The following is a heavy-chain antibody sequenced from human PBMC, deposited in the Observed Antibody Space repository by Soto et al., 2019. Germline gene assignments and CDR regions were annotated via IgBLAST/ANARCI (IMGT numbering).Heavy chain of an antibody. J-gene: IGHJ4*02. CDR1: GYTFTSYG. CDR3: ARVHGVGLVVAATPTNQIFDY. CDR2: ISAYNGNT. Sequence: QVPLVKSGAEVKKPGASVKVSCKASGYTFTSYGISWVRQAPGQVLEWMGWISAYNGNTNYAQKLQGRVTMTTDTSTSTVYMELRSLRSDDTAVYYCARVHGVGLVVAATPTNQIFDYGCQGTLVTVSS. D-gene: IGHD2-15*01. V-gene: IGHV1-18*01.